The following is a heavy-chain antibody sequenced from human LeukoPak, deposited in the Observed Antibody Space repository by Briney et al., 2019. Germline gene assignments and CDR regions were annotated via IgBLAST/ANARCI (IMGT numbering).Heavy chain of an antibody. J-gene: IGHJ6*03. CDR3: ARRGICSSTSCYFHYYYYMDV. CDR2: MNPNSGNT. D-gene: IGHD2-2*01. Sequence: ASVKVSCKASGYTFTSYDINWVRQATGQGLEWMGWMNPNSGNTGYAQKFQGRVTITRNTSISTAYMELSSLRSEDTAVYYCARRGICSSTSCYFHYYYYMDVWGKGTTVTVSS. CDR1: GYTFTSYD. V-gene: IGHV1-8*03.